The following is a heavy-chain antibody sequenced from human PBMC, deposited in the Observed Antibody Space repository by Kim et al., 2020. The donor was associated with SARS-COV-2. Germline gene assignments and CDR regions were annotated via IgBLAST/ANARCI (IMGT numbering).Heavy chain of an antibody. CDR3: PRGPEYSSSSGLCDY. J-gene: IGHJ4*02. V-gene: IGHV5-51*01. D-gene: IGHD6-6*01. Sequence: GESLKISCKGSGYSFTSYWIGWVRQMPGKGLEWMGIIYPGDSDTRYSPSFQGQVTISADKSISTAYLQWSSLKASDTAMYYCPRGPEYSSSSGLCDYWGQGTLVTVSS. CDR2: IYPGDSDT. CDR1: GYSFTSYW.